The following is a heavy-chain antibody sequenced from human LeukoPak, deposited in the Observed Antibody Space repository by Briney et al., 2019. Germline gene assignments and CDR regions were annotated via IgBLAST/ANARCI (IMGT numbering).Heavy chain of an antibody. CDR3: AREEDPYYDILTGLLS. Sequence: QTGGSLRLSCAGSGFTFSDYWMTWVRQAPGKGLEWVANIKEDGSDKQYVDSVKGRFTISRDNAENSLHLQMNSLRAEDTAVYYCAREEDPYYDILTGLLSWGQGTLVTVSS. D-gene: IGHD3-9*01. CDR1: GFTFSDYW. J-gene: IGHJ4*02. CDR2: IKEDGSDK. V-gene: IGHV3-7*01.